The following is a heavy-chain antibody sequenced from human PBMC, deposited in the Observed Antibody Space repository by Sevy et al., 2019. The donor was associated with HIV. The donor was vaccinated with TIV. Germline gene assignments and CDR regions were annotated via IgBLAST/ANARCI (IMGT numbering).Heavy chain of an antibody. CDR3: ASVAYVTRPYYSDY. J-gene: IGHJ4*02. Sequence: ASVKVSCKASGYTFTSYGVSWVRQAPGQGLEWMGWISGYTGKINYAEMFQGRVTLTSDPSTSTAYMELRNLRSDDTAVYYSASVAYVTRPYYSDYWGQGTQVTVSS. CDR1: GYTFTSYG. D-gene: IGHD3-16*01. V-gene: IGHV1-18*01. CDR2: ISGYTGKI.